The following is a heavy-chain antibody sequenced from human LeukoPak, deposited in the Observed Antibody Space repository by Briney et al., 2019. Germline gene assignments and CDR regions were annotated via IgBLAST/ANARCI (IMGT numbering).Heavy chain of an antibody. CDR3: ARDRSGWYTPH. J-gene: IGHJ4*02. Sequence: SQTLSLTCTVSGGSISSGSYYWSWIRQPAGKGLEWIGRIYTSGSTNYNPSLKSRVTISVDTSKNQFSLKLSSVTAADTAVYYCARDRSGWYTPHWGQGTLVTVSS. CDR1: GGSISSGSYY. CDR2: IYTSGST. D-gene: IGHD6-19*01. V-gene: IGHV4-61*02.